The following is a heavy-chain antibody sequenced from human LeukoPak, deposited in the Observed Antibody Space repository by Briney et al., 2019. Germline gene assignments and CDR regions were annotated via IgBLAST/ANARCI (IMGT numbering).Heavy chain of an antibody. V-gene: IGHV3-7*01. CDR3: ARDRAGYNY. CDR2: IKQDGSEK. CDR1: GFTLSNHL. Sequence: GGALRLSCAAPGFTLSNHLVSRGPPGPGEGVEWVANIKQDGSEKYYVDSVKGRFTISRDNAKNSLYLQMNSLRAEDTAVYYCARDRAGYNYWGQGTLVTVSS. D-gene: IGHD3-16*02. J-gene: IGHJ4*02.